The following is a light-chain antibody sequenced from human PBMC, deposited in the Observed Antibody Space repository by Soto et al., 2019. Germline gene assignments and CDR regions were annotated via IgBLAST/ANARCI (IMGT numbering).Light chain of an antibody. V-gene: IGKV3-20*01. CDR1: QSVRSSY. CDR3: QQYGSSPPLT. CDR2: GAS. Sequence: EIVLTQSPGTLSLSPGERATLSCRASQSVRSSYLAWYQQIPGQAPRLLIYGASKRATGIPDRFSGSGSGTDFTLTISRMEPEDFAVYYCQQYGSSPPLTFGGGTKVEIK. J-gene: IGKJ4*01.